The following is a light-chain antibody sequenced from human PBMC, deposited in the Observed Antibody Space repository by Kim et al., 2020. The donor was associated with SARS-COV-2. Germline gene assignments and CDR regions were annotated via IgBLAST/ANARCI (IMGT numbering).Light chain of an antibody. Sequence: EIVLTQSPATLSLSPGERATLSCRASQDIGTYLAWYEQKPGQSPRLLIYDAYNRATGIPARFTGSRSGTNFTLTISSLEPEDFAVYYCQQRGNWPPTFGQGTKVDIK. V-gene: IGKV3-11*01. CDR2: DAY. J-gene: IGKJ1*01. CDR3: QQRGNWPPT. CDR1: QDIGTY.